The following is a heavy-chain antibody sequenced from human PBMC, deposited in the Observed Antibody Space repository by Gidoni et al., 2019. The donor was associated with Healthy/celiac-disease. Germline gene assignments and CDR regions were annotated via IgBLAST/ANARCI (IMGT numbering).Heavy chain of an antibody. V-gene: IGHV1-69*01. Sequence: QVQLVQSGAEVKKPGSSVKVPCKASGGTFSSYAISWVRQAPGQGLEWMGGIIPSFGTANYAQKFQGRVTITADESTSTAYMELSSLRSEDTAVYYCARDLSGTAAGPAGGNYWGQGTLVTVSS. CDR1: GGTFSSYA. J-gene: IGHJ4*02. CDR2: IIPSFGTA. CDR3: ARDLSGTAAGPAGGNY. D-gene: IGHD6-13*01.